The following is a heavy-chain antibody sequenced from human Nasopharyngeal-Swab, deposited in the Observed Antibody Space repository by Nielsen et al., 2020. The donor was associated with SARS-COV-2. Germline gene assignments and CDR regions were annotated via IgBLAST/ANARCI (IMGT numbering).Heavy chain of an antibody. CDR2: VDYKEGVRT. J-gene: IGHJ4*02. V-gene: IGHV3-23*01. CDR1: GFIFSNYA. CDR3: ATWIVGHFDH. D-gene: IGHD2-15*01. Sequence: GESLKISCAASGFIFSNYAISWVRQAPGGGLEWVSTVDYKEGVRTHYADSVQGRFTVSRDNSKNTAYLQMDSLRAEDTALYYCATWIVGHFDHWGQGAQVIVSS.